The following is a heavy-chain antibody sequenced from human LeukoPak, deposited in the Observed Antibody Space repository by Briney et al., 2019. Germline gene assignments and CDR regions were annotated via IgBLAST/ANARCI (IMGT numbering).Heavy chain of an antibody. CDR1: GNYW. CDR2: INSDGSWT. D-gene: IGHD6-13*01. Sequence: GGSLRLSCAASGNYWMHWVRQAPGKGLVWVSHINSDGSWTSYADSVKGRFTISRDNSKNTLYLQMNSLRAEDTAVYYCAKVAWRSLTGYSSSWVDYWGQGTLVTVSS. V-gene: IGHV3-74*01. J-gene: IGHJ4*02. CDR3: AKVAWRSLTGYSSSWVDY.